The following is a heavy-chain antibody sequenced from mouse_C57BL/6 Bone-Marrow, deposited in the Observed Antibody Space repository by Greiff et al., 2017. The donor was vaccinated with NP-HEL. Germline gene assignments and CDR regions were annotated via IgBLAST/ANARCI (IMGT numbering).Heavy chain of an antibody. V-gene: IGHV1-58*01. CDR1: GYTFTSYG. D-gene: IGHD1-1*01. CDR2: IYTGNGYT. CDR3: AGSYSGSSYAGFAY. J-gene: IGHJ3*01. Sequence: VQLKESGAELVRPGSSVKMSCKTSGYTFTSYGINWVKQRPGQGLEWIGYIYTGNGYTEYNEKFKGKATLTSDTSSSTAYMQLSSLTSEDSAIYFCAGSYSGSSYAGFAYWGRGTLVTVSA.